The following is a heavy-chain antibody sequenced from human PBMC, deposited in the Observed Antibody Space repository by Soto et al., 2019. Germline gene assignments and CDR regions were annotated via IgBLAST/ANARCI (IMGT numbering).Heavy chain of an antibody. CDR3: AKVGFQYSYGYVFYY. CDR2: ISASGGST. Sequence: GGSLRLSCAASGFTFSTYAMTWVRQAPGKGLEWVSAISASGGSTYYADSVKGRFTISRDNSKNTLYLQMNSLRVEDTAVYYCAKVGFQYSYGYVFYYWGQGTLVTVPQ. J-gene: IGHJ4*02. CDR1: GFTFSTYA. D-gene: IGHD5-18*01. V-gene: IGHV3-23*01.